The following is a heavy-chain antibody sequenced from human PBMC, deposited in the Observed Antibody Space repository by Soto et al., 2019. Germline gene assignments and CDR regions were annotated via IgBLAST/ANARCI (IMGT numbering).Heavy chain of an antibody. CDR1: GYSLTSYW. CDR3: ARRSRDYYGSGSPIDY. J-gene: IGHJ4*02. Sequence: GASLKISCTGSGYSLTSYWIGCVRQMPGKHLEWMGIIYPGDSDTRYSPSFQGSVTISADKSISTVYLQWGSLEASDTAMYYCARRSRDYYGSGSPIDYWGQGTLVTVSS. CDR2: IYPGDSDT. V-gene: IGHV5-51*01. D-gene: IGHD3-10*01.